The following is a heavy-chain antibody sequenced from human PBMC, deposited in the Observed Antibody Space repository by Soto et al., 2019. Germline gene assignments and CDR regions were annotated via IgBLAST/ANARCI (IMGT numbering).Heavy chain of an antibody. CDR1: GYTFTSYA. CDR3: ARDRYYDSSGYYFDWFDP. V-gene: IGHV1-3*01. CDR2: INAGNGNT. Sequence: QVQLVQSGAEVKKPGASVKVSCKASGYTFTSYAMHWVRQAPGQRLEWMGWINAGNGNTKYSQKFQGRVTITRDTSASTAYMELSSLRSEDTAVYYCARDRYYDSSGYYFDWFDPWGQGTLVTVSS. D-gene: IGHD3-22*01. J-gene: IGHJ5*02.